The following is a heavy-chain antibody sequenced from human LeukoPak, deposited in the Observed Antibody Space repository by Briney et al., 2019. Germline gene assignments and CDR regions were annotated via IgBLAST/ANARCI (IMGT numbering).Heavy chain of an antibody. CDR3: ARDPSNSGYDYLYYFDY. CDR2: INPDNGGT. V-gene: IGHV1-2*02. D-gene: IGHD5-12*01. Sequence: ASVKVSCKASGYTFTGYYMHWVRQAPGQGLEWMGWINPDNGGTNYAQKFQGRVTMTRDMSISTAYMELSRLRPDDTAVYYCARDPSNSGYDYLYYFDYWGQGTLVTVSS. CDR1: GYTFTGYY. J-gene: IGHJ4*02.